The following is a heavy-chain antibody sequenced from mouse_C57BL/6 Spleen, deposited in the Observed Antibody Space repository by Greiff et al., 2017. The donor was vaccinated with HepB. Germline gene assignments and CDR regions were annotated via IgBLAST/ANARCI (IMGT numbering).Heavy chain of an antibody. D-gene: IGHD1-1*01. CDR3: ARHHYGSIFDY. CDR1: GFTFSSYT. CDR2: ISGGGGNT. J-gene: IGHJ2*01. Sequence: DVMLVESGGGLVKPGGSLKLSCAASGFTFSSYTMSWVRQTPEKRLEWVATISGGGGNTYYPDSVKGRFTISRDNAKNTLYLQMSSLRSEDTALYYCARHHYGSIFDYWGQGTTLTVSS. V-gene: IGHV5-9*01.